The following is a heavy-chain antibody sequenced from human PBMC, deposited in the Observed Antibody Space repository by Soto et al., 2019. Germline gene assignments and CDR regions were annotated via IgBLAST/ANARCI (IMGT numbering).Heavy chain of an antibody. CDR2: ISGSGGST. CDR1: GFSFNSYA. CDR3: AKDSPSRRVAGTRGGWDYYYGMDV. Sequence: GGSLRLSCAASGFSFNSYAVSWVRQAPGKGLEWVSAISGSGGSTYYADSVKGRFTISRDNSKNTLYLQMNSLRAEDTAVYYCAKDSPSRRVAGTRGGWDYYYGMDVWGQGTTVTVSS. V-gene: IGHV3-23*01. D-gene: IGHD6-19*01. J-gene: IGHJ6*02.